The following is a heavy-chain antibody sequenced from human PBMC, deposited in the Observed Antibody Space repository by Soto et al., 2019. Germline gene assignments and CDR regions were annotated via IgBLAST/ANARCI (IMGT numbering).Heavy chain of an antibody. D-gene: IGHD3-3*01. Sequence: SETLSLTCAVYGGSFSGYYWSWIRQPPGKGLEWIGEINHSGSTNYNPSLKSRVTISVDTSKNQFSLKLSSVTAADTAVYYCARGPLGVVTYFYYGMDVWGQGTTVTVSS. CDR1: GGSFSGYY. J-gene: IGHJ6*02. V-gene: IGHV4-34*01. CDR3: ARGPLGVVTYFYYGMDV. CDR2: INHSGST.